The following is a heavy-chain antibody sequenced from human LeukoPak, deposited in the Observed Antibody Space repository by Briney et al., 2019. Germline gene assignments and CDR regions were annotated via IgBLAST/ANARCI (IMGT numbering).Heavy chain of an antibody. CDR3: ATRHEKRYYYDSSVYYYYMDV. V-gene: IGHV1-69*05. J-gene: IGHJ6*03. D-gene: IGHD3-22*01. CDR2: IIPIFGTA. CDR1: GGTFSSYA. Sequence: SVKVSCKASGGTFSSYAISWVRQAPGQGLEWMGGIIPIFGTANYAQKFQGRVTITTDESTSTAYMELSSLRSEDTAVYYCATRHEKRYYYDSSVYYYYMDVWGKGTTVTVSS.